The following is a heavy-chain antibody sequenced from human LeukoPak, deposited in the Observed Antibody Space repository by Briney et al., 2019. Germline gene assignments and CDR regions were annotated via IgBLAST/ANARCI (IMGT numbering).Heavy chain of an antibody. CDR1: SGSISSSNYY. CDR2: IYYSGTT. Sequence: MTSETLSLTCTVSSGSISSSNYYWGWIRQPPGKGLEWIASIYYSGTTYYNPSLRSRVTMSVDTSNNQFSLKLSSVTAADTAVYCCARLRLMILGVARVFEYWGQGTPVTVSS. D-gene: IGHD3-3*01. V-gene: IGHV4-39*01. J-gene: IGHJ4*02. CDR3: ARLRLMILGVARVFEY.